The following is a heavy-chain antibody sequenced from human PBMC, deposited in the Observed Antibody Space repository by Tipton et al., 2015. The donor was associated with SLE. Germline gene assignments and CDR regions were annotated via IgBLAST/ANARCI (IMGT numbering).Heavy chain of an antibody. V-gene: IGHV4-39*07. CDR1: GGPIINTNYY. D-gene: IGHD3-22*01. J-gene: IGHJ3*01. Sequence: TLSLTCTVSGGPIINTNYYWDWIRQSPGKGLEWIGHVLYSGTTNYNPSLKSRVTISVDASKSQFSLKVNFMTAADTAVYYCATSLNYYDSSGPVAWGQGTMVTVSS. CDR2: VLYSGTT. CDR3: ATSLNYYDSSGPVA.